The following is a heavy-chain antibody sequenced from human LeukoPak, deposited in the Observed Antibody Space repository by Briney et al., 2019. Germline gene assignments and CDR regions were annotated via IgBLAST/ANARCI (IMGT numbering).Heavy chain of an antibody. Sequence: PGGSLRLSCAASGFTFSSYWMSWVRQAPGKGLEWVANIKQDGSEKYYVDSVKGRFTISRDNAKNSLYLQMNSLRAGDTAVYYCAKDVTMWYFDLWGRGTLVTVSS. D-gene: IGHD4/OR15-4a*01. J-gene: IGHJ2*01. CDR3: AKDVTMWYFDL. V-gene: IGHV3-7*03. CDR1: GFTFSSYW. CDR2: IKQDGSEK.